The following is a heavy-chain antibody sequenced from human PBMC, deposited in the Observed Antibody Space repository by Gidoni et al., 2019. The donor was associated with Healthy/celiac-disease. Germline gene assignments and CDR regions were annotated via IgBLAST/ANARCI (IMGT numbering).Heavy chain of an antibody. CDR1: GGSFSGYY. CDR2: INHSGST. CDR3: ARPSGGGAFDI. V-gene: IGHV4-34*01. Sequence: QVQLQQWGAGLLKPSETLSLTCAVYGGSFSGYYWSWIRQPPGKGLEWIGEINHSGSTNYNPSLKSRVTISVDTSKNQFSLKLSSVTAADTAVYYCARPSGGGAFDIWGQGTMVTVSS. J-gene: IGHJ3*02. D-gene: IGHD3-10*01.